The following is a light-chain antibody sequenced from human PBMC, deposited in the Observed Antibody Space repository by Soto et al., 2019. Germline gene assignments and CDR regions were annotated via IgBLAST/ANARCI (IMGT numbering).Light chain of an antibody. J-gene: IGKJ4*01. Sequence: EIVLTQSPGTLSLSPGQRATLSCRASQTVISNSLAWYQQKPGQAPRLLIFGASSRATGIPDRFSGTGSGRDFTLTISRLEPDDFAVYYCQQYGGSNSFGGGTKVEIK. CDR1: QTVISNS. V-gene: IGKV3-20*01. CDR2: GAS. CDR3: QQYGGSNS.